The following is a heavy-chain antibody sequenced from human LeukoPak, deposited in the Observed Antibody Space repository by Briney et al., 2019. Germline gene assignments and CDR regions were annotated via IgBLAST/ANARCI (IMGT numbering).Heavy chain of an antibody. Sequence: ASVKVSCKASGYTFTGYYMHWVRQAPGQGLEWMGIINPSGGSTSYAQKFQGRVTMTRDMSTSTVYMELSSLRSEDTAVYYCARGVAKYYFDYWGQGTLVTVSS. CDR2: INPSGGST. D-gene: IGHD2-15*01. CDR1: GYTFTGYY. J-gene: IGHJ4*02. V-gene: IGHV1-46*01. CDR3: ARGVAKYYFDY.